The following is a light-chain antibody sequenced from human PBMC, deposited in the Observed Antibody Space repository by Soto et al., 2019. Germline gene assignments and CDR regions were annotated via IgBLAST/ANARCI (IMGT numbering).Light chain of an antibody. Sequence: DIQMTRSPSTLSASVGDRVTITCRASQSINSWLAWYQQKPGKAPKFLIYKASTLESGVPSRFSGSGSGTEVTLTISSVKPDDGATYYCQQYKSYPLTFGGGTKVDIK. V-gene: IGKV1-5*03. CDR1: QSINSW. CDR3: QQYKSYPLT. CDR2: KAS. J-gene: IGKJ4*01.